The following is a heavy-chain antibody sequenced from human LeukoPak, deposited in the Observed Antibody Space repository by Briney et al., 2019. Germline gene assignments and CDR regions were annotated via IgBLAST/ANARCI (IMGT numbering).Heavy chain of an antibody. Sequence: PGGSLGLSCAASGFTFSSYSMNWARQAPGKGLERVASINHNGNVNYYVDSVKGRFTISRDNAKNSLYLQMSNLRAEDTAVYFCARGGGLDVWGQGATVTVSS. CDR2: INHNGNVN. D-gene: IGHD3-16*01. CDR1: GFTFSSYS. CDR3: ARGGGLDV. V-gene: IGHV3-7*03. J-gene: IGHJ6*02.